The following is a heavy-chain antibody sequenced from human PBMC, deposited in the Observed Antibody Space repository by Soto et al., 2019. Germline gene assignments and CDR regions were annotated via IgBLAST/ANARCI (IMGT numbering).Heavy chain of an antibody. Sequence: SETLSLTCTVSGGSVSSDYWSLIRQPPGKGLEWIGYTHNSGNTDYNPSLKSRVTISLDASRNEFSLSLRSVTAADTAIYYCARGGWYEDHWGQGTLVTVSS. CDR3: ARGGWYEDH. CDR1: GGSVSSDY. V-gene: IGHV4-59*08. CDR2: THNSGNT. D-gene: IGHD6-19*01. J-gene: IGHJ4*02.